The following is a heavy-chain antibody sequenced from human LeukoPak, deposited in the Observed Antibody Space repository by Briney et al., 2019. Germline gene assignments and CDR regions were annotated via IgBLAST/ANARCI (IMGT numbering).Heavy chain of an antibody. CDR1: GVSISIYY. V-gene: IGHV4-59*01. Sequence: SETLSLTCTVSGVSISIYYWSWVRQPPGKGLEWIGYIYNSGSTIYNPSLKSRVTISVDTSKNQFSLKLNSVNAADTAVYYCARDPDAAYYFDKWGQGTLVTVSS. D-gene: IGHD6-25*01. J-gene: IGHJ4*02. CDR2: IYNSGST. CDR3: ARDPDAAYYFDK.